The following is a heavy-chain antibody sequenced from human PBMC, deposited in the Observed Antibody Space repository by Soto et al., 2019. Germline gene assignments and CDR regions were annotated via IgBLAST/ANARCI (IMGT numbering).Heavy chain of an antibody. D-gene: IGHD3-3*01. CDR1: GFPLSSYG. V-gene: IGHV3-33*01. CDR2: IWYDGSNK. CDR3: ARDGGGLRFLEWLTYMGFYYYGMDG. Sequence: GGFMRLSCPLSGFPLSSYGMLLVHPAPGKGLERVAVIWYDGSNKYYADSVKGRFTISRDNSKNTLYLQMNSLRAEDTAVYYCARDGGGLRFLEWLTYMGFYYYGMDGWGQGTTVTVSS. J-gene: IGHJ6*02.